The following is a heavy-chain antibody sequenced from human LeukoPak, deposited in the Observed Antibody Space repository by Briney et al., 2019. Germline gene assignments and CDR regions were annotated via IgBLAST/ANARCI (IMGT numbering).Heavy chain of an antibody. J-gene: IGHJ5*02. D-gene: IGHD5-12*01. CDR3: AKDREVATIFRWFDP. V-gene: IGHV3-23*01. Sequence: PGGSLRLSCAASGFTFRSYGLSWVRQAPGKGLEWVSAISGSGGSTYYADSVKGRFTISRDNSKNTLYLQMNSLRAEDTAVYYCAKDREVATIFRWFDPWGQGTLVTVSS. CDR1: GFTFRSYG. CDR2: ISGSGGST.